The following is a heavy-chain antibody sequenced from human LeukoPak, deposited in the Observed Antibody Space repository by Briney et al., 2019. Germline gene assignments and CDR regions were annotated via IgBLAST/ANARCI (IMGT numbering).Heavy chain of an antibody. CDR1: GFTFSSYE. D-gene: IGHD3-9*01. CDR2: ISSSGSTI. V-gene: IGHV3-48*03. J-gene: IGHJ6*03. CDR3: TRADLYYDILTGYYYYYMDV. Sequence: GGSLRLSCAASGFTFSSYEMNWVRQAPGKGLEWVSYISSSGSTIYYADSVKGRFTISRDNAKNSLYLQMNSLKTEDTAVYYCTRADLYYDILTGYYYYYMDVWGKGTTVTISS.